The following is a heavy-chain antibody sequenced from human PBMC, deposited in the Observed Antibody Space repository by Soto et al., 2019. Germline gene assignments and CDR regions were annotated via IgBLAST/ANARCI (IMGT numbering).Heavy chain of an antibody. V-gene: IGHV4-59*01. D-gene: IGHD5-12*01. J-gene: IGHJ5*02. CDR3: AREVVATIKGNWFDP. CDR1: GGSISSYY. CDR2: IYYSGST. Sequence: SETLSLTCTVSGGSISSYYWSWIRQPPGKGLEWIGYIYYSGSTNYNPSLKSRVPISVDTSKNQFSLKLSSVTAADTAVYYCAREVVATIKGNWFDPWGQGTLVTVSS.